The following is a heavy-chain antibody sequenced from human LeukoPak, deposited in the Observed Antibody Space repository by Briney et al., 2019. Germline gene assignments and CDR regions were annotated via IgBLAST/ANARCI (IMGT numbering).Heavy chain of an antibody. Sequence: GGSLRLSCAASGFTFDDYGMSWVRQAPGKGLERVSGINWNGGSTGYADSVKGRFTISRDNAKNSLYLQMNSLRAEDTALYYCARAQQWLVAYYYYMDVWGKGTTVTVSS. CDR1: GFTFDDYG. J-gene: IGHJ6*03. D-gene: IGHD6-19*01. V-gene: IGHV3-20*04. CDR3: ARAQQWLVAYYYYMDV. CDR2: INWNGGST.